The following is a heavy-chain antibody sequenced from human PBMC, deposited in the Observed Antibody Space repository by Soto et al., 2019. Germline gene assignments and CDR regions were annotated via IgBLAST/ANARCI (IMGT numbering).Heavy chain of an antibody. Sequence: GGSLRLSCAASGFTVSSNYMSWVRQAPEKGLEWVSVIYSGGSTYYADSVKGRFTISRDNSKNTLYLQMNSLRAEDTAVYYCARDRQRIAAAGTVYYYGMDVWGQGTTVTVSS. V-gene: IGHV3-53*01. J-gene: IGHJ6*02. D-gene: IGHD6-13*01. CDR3: ARDRQRIAAAGTVYYYGMDV. CDR1: GFTVSSNY. CDR2: IYSGGST.